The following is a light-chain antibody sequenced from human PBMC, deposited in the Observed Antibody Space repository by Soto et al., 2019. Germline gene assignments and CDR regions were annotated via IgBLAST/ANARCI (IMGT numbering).Light chain of an antibody. V-gene: IGLV2-23*01. CDR3: CSYAGSSPWV. CDR2: EGS. Sequence: QSALTQPASVSGSPGQSITISCTGTSSDVGSYNLVSWYQQHPGKAPKLMIYEGSKRPSGVSNRFSGSKSGNTASLTISGLQAEAEADYYCCSYAGSSPWVFGGGTQLTVL. J-gene: IGLJ3*02. CDR1: SSDVGSYNL.